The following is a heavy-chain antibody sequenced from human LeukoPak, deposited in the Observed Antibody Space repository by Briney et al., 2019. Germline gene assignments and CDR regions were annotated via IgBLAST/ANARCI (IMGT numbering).Heavy chain of an antibody. J-gene: IGHJ4*02. CDR2: IYTSGST. CDR3: ASSNVLLWFGEFYYFDY. V-gene: IGHV4-61*02. D-gene: IGHD3-10*01. CDR1: GGSISSGSYY. Sequence: SETLSLTCTVSGGSISSGSYYWSWIRQPAGKGLEWIGRIYTSGSTNYNPSLKSRVTISVDTSKNQFSLKLSSVTAADTAVYYCASSNVLLWFGEFYYFDYWGQGTLVTVSS.